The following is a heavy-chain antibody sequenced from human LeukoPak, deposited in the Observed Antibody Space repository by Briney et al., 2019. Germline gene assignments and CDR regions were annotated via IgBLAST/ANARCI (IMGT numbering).Heavy chain of an antibody. V-gene: IGHV1-69*13. CDR3: ARVSGIAAAGFDY. CDR2: IIPIFGTA. CDR1: GGXFSSYA. D-gene: IGHD6-13*01. Sequence: SVKVSCKASGGXFSSYAISWVRQAPGQGLEWMGGIIPIFGTANYAQKFQGRVTITADESTSTAYMELSSLRSEDTAVYYCARVSGIAAAGFDYWGQGTLVTVSS. J-gene: IGHJ4*02.